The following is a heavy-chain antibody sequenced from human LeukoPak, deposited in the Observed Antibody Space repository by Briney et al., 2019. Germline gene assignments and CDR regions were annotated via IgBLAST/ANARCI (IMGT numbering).Heavy chain of an antibody. Sequence: ASVKVSCKASGYTFTAYYAHWVRQTPGHGLEWMGWINPNSGATQYAQNFQGRVTMIRDTSISTVYMELSGLKSDDTAVYYCTRDGNFDLWGQGTLVTVSS. CDR3: TRDGNFDL. V-gene: IGHV1-2*02. D-gene: IGHD3-9*01. J-gene: IGHJ1*01. CDR1: GYTFTAYY. CDR2: INPNSGAT.